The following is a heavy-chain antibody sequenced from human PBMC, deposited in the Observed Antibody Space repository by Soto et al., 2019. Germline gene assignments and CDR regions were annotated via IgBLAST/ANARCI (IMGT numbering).Heavy chain of an antibody. CDR1: GYTFTSYG. J-gene: IGHJ1*01. V-gene: IGHV1-18*01. Sequence: QVQLVQSGGEVKKPGASVKVSCKASGYTFTSYGISWVRQAPGQGLEWMGWISTYNGNTNYAQKVQGRVTMTTATSTSTAYMELRSLRSDDTAVYYCARASGDYGLSEYFQHWGQGTLVTVSS. CDR3: ARASGDYGLSEYFQH. D-gene: IGHD4-17*01. CDR2: ISTYNGNT.